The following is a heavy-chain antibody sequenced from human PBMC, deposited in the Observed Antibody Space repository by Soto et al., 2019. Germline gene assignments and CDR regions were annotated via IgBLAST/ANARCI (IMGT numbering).Heavy chain of an antibody. Sequence: GESLKISCKGSGYSFTSYWISWVRQMPGKGLEWMGRIDPSDSYTNYSPSFQGHVTISADKSISTAYLQWSSLKASDTAMYYCASRPRLVMDVWGQGTTVTVSS. V-gene: IGHV5-10-1*01. CDR3: ASRPRLVMDV. CDR2: IDPSDSYT. D-gene: IGHD6-6*01. CDR1: GYSFTSYW. J-gene: IGHJ6*02.